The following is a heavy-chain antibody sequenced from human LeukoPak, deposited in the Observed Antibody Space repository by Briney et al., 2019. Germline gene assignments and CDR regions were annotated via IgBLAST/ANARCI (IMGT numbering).Heavy chain of an antibody. D-gene: IGHD2-2*01. Sequence: GGSLRLSCAASGFTFSSDAMSWVRQAPGKGLEWVSAISGSGGSTYYADSVKGRFTISRDNSKNTLYLQMNSLRAEDTAVYYCAKPGEVVPASIPYYFDYWGQGTLVTVSS. CDR3: AKPGEVVPASIPYYFDY. CDR1: GFTFSSDA. J-gene: IGHJ4*02. V-gene: IGHV3-23*01. CDR2: ISGSGGST.